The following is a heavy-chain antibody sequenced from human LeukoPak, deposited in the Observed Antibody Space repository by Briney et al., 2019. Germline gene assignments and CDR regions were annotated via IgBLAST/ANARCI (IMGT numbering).Heavy chain of an antibody. CDR3: ARARWSSTGWFLGY. D-gene: IGHD6-19*01. CDR2: VNPQGSDT. J-gene: IGHJ4*02. CDR1: GFTFSSYW. Sequence: GGSLRLSCAPSGFTFSSYWKHWVRQAPGKGLVWVSRVNPQGSDTSYTDSVKGRFTISRDNAKDSLHLQMDNLRADDTAVYYCARARWSSTGWFLGYWGQGTLVAVSS. V-gene: IGHV3-74*01.